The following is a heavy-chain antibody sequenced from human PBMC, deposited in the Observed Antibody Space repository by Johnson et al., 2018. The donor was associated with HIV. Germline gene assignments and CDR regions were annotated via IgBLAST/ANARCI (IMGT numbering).Heavy chain of an antibody. CDR1: GFTVSTNY. D-gene: IGHD3-16*02. V-gene: IGHV3-66*01. CDR3: ARENYDYVWESYRKGGAFDI. J-gene: IGHJ3*02. CDR2: IYGGGTT. Sequence: VQLVESGGGVVRPGGSLRLSCAASGFTVSTNYLTWVRQAPGKGLEWVSLIYGGGTTYYADSVKGRFTVSRDNSKNTLYLQMNSLTAEDTAVYYCARENYDYVWESYRKGGAFDIWGQGTMVTVSS.